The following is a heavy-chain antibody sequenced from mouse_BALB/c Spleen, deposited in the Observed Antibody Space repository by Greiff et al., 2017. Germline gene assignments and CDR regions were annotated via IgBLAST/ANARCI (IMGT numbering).Heavy chain of an antibody. CDR3: AREEYSYDALDD. Sequence: VQLQQPGAELVKPGASVKLSCKASGYTFTSYWMHWVKQRPGQGLEWIGEIDPSDSYTNYNQKFKGKATLTVDKSSSTAYMPLSSLTSEDSAVYYCAREEYSYDALDDWGQGTSVTVSS. D-gene: IGHD2-10*02. CDR1: GYTFTSYW. CDR2: IDPSDSYT. V-gene: IGHV1-69*02. J-gene: IGHJ4*01.